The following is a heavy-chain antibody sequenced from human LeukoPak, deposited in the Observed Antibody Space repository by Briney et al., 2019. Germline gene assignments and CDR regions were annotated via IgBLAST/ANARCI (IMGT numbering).Heavy chain of an antibody. CDR2: ISSSSSYI. CDR1: GFTFSSYS. V-gene: IGHV3-21*01. Sequence: GGSLRLSCAASGFTFSSYSMNWVRQAPGKGLEWASSISSSSSYIYYADSVKGRFTISRDNAKNSLYLQMNSLRAEDTAVYYCARDIVVVPAAIRSLHYYYYGMDVWGKGTTVTVSS. J-gene: IGHJ6*04. CDR3: ARDIVVVPAAIRSLHYYYYGMDV. D-gene: IGHD2-2*02.